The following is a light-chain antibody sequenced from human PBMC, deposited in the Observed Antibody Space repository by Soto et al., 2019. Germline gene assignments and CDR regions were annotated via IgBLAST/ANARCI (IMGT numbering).Light chain of an antibody. Sequence: DIVMTQSPDSLTMSLGERATINCKSSQSILYSSTNRNYLAWYQQKPGQSPKLLIYWASSRESGVPDRFSGSGSGTDFTLTISSLQAEDVAVYYCQQYYTIPWTFGQGTKVEIK. V-gene: IGKV4-1*01. CDR1: QSILYSSTNRNY. CDR3: QQYYTIPWT. CDR2: WAS. J-gene: IGKJ1*01.